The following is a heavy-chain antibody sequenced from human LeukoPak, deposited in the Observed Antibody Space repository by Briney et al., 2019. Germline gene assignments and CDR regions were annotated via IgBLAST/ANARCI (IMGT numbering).Heavy chain of an antibody. CDR2: TYYRFKWYH. V-gene: IGHV6-1*01. Sequence: SQTLSLTCAISGDSVSSLSSAWNWITQSPSIGLEWLGRTYYRFKWYHDYAVSVRSRMSINPDTSKDLFSLQLSSVTPQDTAVYYFSRHATYDYSLDVWGQGTPVTVSS. CDR3: SRHATYDYSLDV. J-gene: IGHJ6*02. D-gene: IGHD4/OR15-4a*01. CDR1: GDSVSSLSSA.